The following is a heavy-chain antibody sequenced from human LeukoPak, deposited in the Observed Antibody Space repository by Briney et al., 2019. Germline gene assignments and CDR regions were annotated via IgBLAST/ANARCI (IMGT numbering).Heavy chain of an antibody. J-gene: IGHJ4*02. Sequence: ASVKVSCKASGNTFTSYYMHWVRQAPGQGLEWMGIINPSGGSTSYAQKFQGRVTMTRDTSTSTVYMELSSLRSEDTAVYYCAREGGGYSYGPNFDYWGQGTQVTVSS. CDR3: AREGGGYSYGPNFDY. D-gene: IGHD5-18*01. CDR2: INPSGGST. CDR1: GNTFTSYY. V-gene: IGHV1-46*01.